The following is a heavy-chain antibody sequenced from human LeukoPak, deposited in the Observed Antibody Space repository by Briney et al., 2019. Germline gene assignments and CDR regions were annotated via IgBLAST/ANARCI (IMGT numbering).Heavy chain of an antibody. V-gene: IGHV3-49*04. CDR2: IRSKAYGGTT. Sequence: PGGSLRLSCTASGFTFGDYAMSWVRQAPGKGLEWVGFIRSKAYGGTTEYAASVKGRFTISRDDSKSIAYLQMNSLKTEDTAVYYCTRLTIFGVVASGYYYYMDVWGKGTTVTVSS. CDR3: TRLTIFGVVASGYYYYMDV. CDR1: GFTFGDYA. D-gene: IGHD3-3*01. J-gene: IGHJ6*03.